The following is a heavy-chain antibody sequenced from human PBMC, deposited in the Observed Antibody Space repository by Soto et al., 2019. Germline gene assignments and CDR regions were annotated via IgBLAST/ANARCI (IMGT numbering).Heavy chain of an antibody. CDR2: IYHTGTT. CDR3: ATLPPRIVVVMTDLPT. CDR1: GASISSTYW. J-gene: IGHJ5*02. D-gene: IGHD2-15*01. Sequence: QLRASGPGLVKPSGTLSLTCFVSGASISSTYWWSWVRQTPGTRLERIGQIYHTGTTSYTPSHKNRVTISLDKSNNQFSLMLTSMTAADTAVYYCATLPPRIVVVMTDLPTWGQGTLVTVSS. V-gene: IGHV4-4*02.